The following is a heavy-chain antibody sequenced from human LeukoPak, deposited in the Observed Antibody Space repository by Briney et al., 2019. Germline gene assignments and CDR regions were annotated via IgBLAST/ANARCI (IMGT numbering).Heavy chain of an antibody. CDR1: GFTFSSYG. J-gene: IGHJ1*01. CDR3: ARGGKIPLAGTRSPQYFQH. V-gene: IGHV3-30*02. CDR2: IRYDGSNK. D-gene: IGHD6-19*01. Sequence: GGSLRLSCAASGFTFSSYGMHWVRQAPGKGLEWVAFIRYDGSNKYYADSVRGRFTISRDNSKNTLYLQMNSLRPEDTAVYYCARGGKIPLAGTRSPQYFQHWGQGTLVTVSS.